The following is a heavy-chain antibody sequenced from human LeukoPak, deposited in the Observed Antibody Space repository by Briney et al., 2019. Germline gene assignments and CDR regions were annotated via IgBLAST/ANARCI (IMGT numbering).Heavy chain of an antibody. CDR1: GGSISSSSYY. V-gene: IGHV4-39*07. D-gene: IGHD5-18*01. CDR3: ARDMREVTGYYFDY. CDR2: IYYSGST. J-gene: IGHJ4*02. Sequence: SETLSLTCTVSGGSISSSSYYWGWIRQPPGKGLEWIGSIYYSGSTYYNPSLKSRVTISVDTSKNQFSLKLSSVTAADTAVYYCARDMREVTGYYFDYWGQGTLVAVSS.